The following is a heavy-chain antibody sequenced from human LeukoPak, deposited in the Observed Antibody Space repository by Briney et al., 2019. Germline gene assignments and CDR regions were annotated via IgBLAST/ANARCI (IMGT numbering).Heavy chain of an antibody. Sequence: PGGSLRLSCIASGFTLNKYWMNWVRQAPGKGLEWVANIMHDGSEKYYVGSVKGRFTISRDNAKNSLDLQMNSLRAEDTAMYYCARGPPYGSRSDYFDYWGQGTLVTVSS. D-gene: IGHD3-10*01. CDR1: GFTLNKYW. CDR3: ARGPPYGSRSDYFDY. J-gene: IGHJ4*02. CDR2: IMHDGSEK. V-gene: IGHV3-7*01.